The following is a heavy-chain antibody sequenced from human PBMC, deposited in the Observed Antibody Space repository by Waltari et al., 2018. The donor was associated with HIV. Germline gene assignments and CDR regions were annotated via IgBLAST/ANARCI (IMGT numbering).Heavy chain of an antibody. CDR2: INVDGTNT. CDR3: AKQGRGETVPFQS. J-gene: IGHJ5*02. CDR1: GLPFNTYW. D-gene: IGHD3-16*01. Sequence: EVQLVESGGGLVQPGGYLRPSCAASGLPFNTYWRHWARQAPGMGLVWVSHINVDGTNTTYADSVKGRFTVSRDDAKNTLYLQMSSRRVEYTAVYFCAKQGRGETVPFQSWGQGTLVTVSS. V-gene: IGHV3-74*01.